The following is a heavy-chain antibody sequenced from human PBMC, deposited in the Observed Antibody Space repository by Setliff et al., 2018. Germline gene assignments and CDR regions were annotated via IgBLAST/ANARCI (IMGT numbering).Heavy chain of an antibody. CDR3: ARRGGTAGARAFDI. Sequence: PGGSLRLSCAASGFTFSSYVMSWVRQAPGKEPEWVSTITDSGRTTYYGPSLRGRFTISRDNSRNTLYLQMNSLRAEDAAIYYCARRGGTAGARAFDIWGQGTMVTVSS. CDR1: GFTFSSYV. J-gene: IGHJ3*02. CDR2: ITDSGRTT. V-gene: IGHV3-23*01. D-gene: IGHD2-8*02.